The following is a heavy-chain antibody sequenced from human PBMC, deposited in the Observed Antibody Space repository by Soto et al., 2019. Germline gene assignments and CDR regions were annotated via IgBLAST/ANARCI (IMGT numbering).Heavy chain of an antibody. CDR2: MNPNSGNT. J-gene: IGHJ4*02. D-gene: IGHD3-22*01. Sequence: ASVKVSCKASGYTFTSYDINWVRQATGQGLEWMGWMNPNSGNTGYAQKFQGRVTMTRNTSISTAYMELSSLRSEDTAVYYCARDLGDSSGSYFDYWGQGTLVTVSS. CDR1: GYTFTSYD. V-gene: IGHV1-8*01. CDR3: ARDLGDSSGSYFDY.